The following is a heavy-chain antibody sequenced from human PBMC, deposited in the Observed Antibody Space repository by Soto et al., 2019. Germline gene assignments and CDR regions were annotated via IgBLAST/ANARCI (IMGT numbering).Heavy chain of an antibody. J-gene: IGHJ4*02. CDR2: INHSGTT. D-gene: IGHD3-16*01. Sequence: QVLLQQWGAGLLKPSETLSLTCAVSGGSFSGYYWTWIRQAPGKGLEWIGEINHSGTTNYNPSLKSRVSVSVDTSKNQFSLKLTSVTAADTCVYYCARGRRWGQSVKGLDSRGQGTLVTVSS. V-gene: IGHV4-34*01. CDR1: GGSFSGYY. CDR3: ARGRRWGQSVKGLDS.